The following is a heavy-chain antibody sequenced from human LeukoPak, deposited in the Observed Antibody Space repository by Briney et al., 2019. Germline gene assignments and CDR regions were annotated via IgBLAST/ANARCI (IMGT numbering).Heavy chain of an antibody. D-gene: IGHD1-20*01. V-gene: IGHV4-31*03. CDR2: IYSSGST. CDR3: ARTPYNWGFDY. Sequence: SETLSLTCTVSGGSISSAGYYWNWIRQHPGKGLEWIGYIYSSGSTYYNPSLKSRVTISVDTSKNQFSLRLSSVTAADTAVYYCARTPYNWGFDYWGQGTLVTVSS. CDR1: GGSISSAGYY. J-gene: IGHJ4*02.